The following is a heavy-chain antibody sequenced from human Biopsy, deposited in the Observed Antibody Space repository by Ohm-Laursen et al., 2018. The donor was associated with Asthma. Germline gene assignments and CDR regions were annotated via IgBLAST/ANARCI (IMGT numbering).Heavy chain of an antibody. D-gene: IGHD2-15*01. V-gene: IGHV3-30-3*01. CDR2: ISYDGSNK. Sequence: SLRLSCAASGFTFSTYAMHWVRQAPGKGLEWVAVISYDGSNKYYADSVKGRFTISRDNSKNTLYLQMNSLRGDDTAVYYCARDMNRDSWYFDYWGQGTLVTASS. CDR1: GFTFSTYA. J-gene: IGHJ4*02. CDR3: ARDMNRDSWYFDY.